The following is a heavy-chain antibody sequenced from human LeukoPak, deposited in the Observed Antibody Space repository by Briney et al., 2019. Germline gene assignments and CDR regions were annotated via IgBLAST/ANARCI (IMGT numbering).Heavy chain of an antibody. D-gene: IGHD2-15*01. Sequence: SVTVSCTASGGTFSSYAISWVRQAPGQGLEWMGGIIPILGTANYAQKFQGRVTITADESTSTAYMELSSLRSEDTAVYYCARDRPQYCSGGSCSRGFDYWGQGTLVTVSS. J-gene: IGHJ4*02. CDR3: ARDRPQYCSGGSCSRGFDY. V-gene: IGHV1-69*13. CDR1: GGTFSSYA. CDR2: IIPILGTA.